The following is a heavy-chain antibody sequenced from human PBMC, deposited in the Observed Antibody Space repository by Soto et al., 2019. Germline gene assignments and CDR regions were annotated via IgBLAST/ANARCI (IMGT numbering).Heavy chain of an antibody. CDR1: GGSMSSYY. CDR2: IYYSGST. V-gene: IGHV4-59*01. J-gene: IGHJ6*02. CDR3: ARRGYGPGFPYYYGMDV. Sequence: AETLSLTCTVSGGSMSSYYWSWIRQPPGKGLEWIGYIYYSGSTNYNPSLKSRVTMSVDTPKNQFSLKLSSVTAADTAVYYCARRGYGPGFPYYYGMDVWGQGTTVTVS. D-gene: IGHD3-10*01.